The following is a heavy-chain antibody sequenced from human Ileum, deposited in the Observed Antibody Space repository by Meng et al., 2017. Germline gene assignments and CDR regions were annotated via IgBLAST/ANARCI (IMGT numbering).Heavy chain of an antibody. V-gene: IGHV1-69*05. D-gene: IGHD6-13*01. J-gene: IGHJ6*02. Sequence: SVKISCKASGGPFSSYAISWVRQAAGQGLEWMGGNIPIFGTANYGQKLQGRVTITTDESTSKAYMELSSMRSEDTAVYYCARVQYSSSWYYEGLNSYYYGMDVWGQGTTVTVSS. CDR1: GGPFSSYA. CDR3: ARVQYSSSWYYEGLNSYYYGMDV. CDR2: NIPIFGTA.